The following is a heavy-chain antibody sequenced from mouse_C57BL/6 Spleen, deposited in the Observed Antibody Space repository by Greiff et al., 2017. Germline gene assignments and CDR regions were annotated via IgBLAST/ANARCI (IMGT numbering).Heavy chain of an antibody. D-gene: IGHD2-3*01. V-gene: IGHV1-80*01. CDR2: IYPGDGDT. CDR1: GYAFSSYW. Sequence: QVQLQQSGAELVKPGASVKISCKASGYAFSSYWMNWVKQRPGKGLEWIGQIYPGDGDTNYNGKFKGKATLTADKSSSTAYMQLRSLTSEDSAVYFCARAYDRQSAVGWGQGTLVTVSA. J-gene: IGHJ3*02. CDR3: ARAYDRQSAVG.